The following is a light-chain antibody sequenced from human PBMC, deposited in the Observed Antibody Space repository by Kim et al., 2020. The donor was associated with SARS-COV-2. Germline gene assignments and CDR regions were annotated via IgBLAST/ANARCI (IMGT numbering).Light chain of an antibody. CDR1: QSISSTW. CDR3: QQYSTYPYT. CDR2: RSS. Sequence: DIQMTQSPSTLSASVGDRVTITCRASQSISSTWLAWYQQKTEKAPKLMIYRSSSLDSGVPSRFSGSGSETEFTLTISSLQPDDFATYYCQQYSTYPYTLGQGTKLEIK. J-gene: IGKJ2*01. V-gene: IGKV1-5*03.